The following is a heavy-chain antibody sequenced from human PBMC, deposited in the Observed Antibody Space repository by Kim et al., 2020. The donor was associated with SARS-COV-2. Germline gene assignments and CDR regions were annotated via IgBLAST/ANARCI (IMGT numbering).Heavy chain of an antibody. Sequence: GGSLRLSCAASGFTFSSYDMHWVRQAPGKGLEWVSPITADGGDICYADSVKGRFTISRDNAKNMLYLQMNGLRADDTALYYCARKAAFDVNSWGQGTLVT. CDR1: GFTFSSYD. CDR2: ITADGGDI. CDR3: ARKAAFDVNS. V-gene: IGHV3-74*01. D-gene: IGHD6-25*01. J-gene: IGHJ4*02.